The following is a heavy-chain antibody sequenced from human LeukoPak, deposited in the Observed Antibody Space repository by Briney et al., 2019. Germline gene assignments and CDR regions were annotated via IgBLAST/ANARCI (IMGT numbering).Heavy chain of an antibody. J-gene: IGHJ4*02. Sequence: GGSLRFSCAASGFDFSSIWMHWVRHAPGQGLVWVSRIKGDGISTNYADSVKGRFTISRDIAKNTLYLQMNSLRAEDTGVYYCAKDHYWSIDYWGRGTLVTVSS. V-gene: IGHV3-74*01. D-gene: IGHD3-3*01. CDR3: AKDHYWSIDY. CDR2: IKGDGIST. CDR1: GFDFSSIW.